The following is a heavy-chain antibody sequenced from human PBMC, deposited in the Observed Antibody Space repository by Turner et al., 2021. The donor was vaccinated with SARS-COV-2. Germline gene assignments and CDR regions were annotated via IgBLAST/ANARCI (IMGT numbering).Heavy chain of an antibody. CDR2: ISGSGTST. V-gene: IGHV3-23*01. D-gene: IGHD2-15*01. J-gene: IGHJ6*03. CDR3: AKPLLHDYYFYNMDV. Sequence: EAQLLESGGGLLKPGGSLRISCAASGFTFSSYAMCWVRQGPGKGLEWVSGISGSGTSTYYADSVKGRFTISRDNSKNTLYLQMNSLRAEDTAVYYCAKPLLHDYYFYNMDVWGKGTTVTVSS. CDR1: GFTFSSYA.